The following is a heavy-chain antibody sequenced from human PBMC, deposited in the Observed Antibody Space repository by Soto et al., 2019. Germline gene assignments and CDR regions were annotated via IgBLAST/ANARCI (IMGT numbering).Heavy chain of an antibody. Sequence: QVQLVQSGAEVKRPGSSVKVSCKASGDTFAFYSINWVRQAPGLGLEWMGRINPILSMSNYAQRFQGRVTMTGDKSTSTAYMVLNSLRSEDTAMYYCATSYGSGYRAFDYWGQGALVTVSS. D-gene: IGHD3-10*01. J-gene: IGHJ4*02. V-gene: IGHV1-69*02. CDR3: ATSYGSGYRAFDY. CDR2: INPILSMS. CDR1: GDTFAFYS.